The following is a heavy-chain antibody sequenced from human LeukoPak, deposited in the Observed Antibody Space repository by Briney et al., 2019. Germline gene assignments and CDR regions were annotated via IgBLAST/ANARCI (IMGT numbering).Heavy chain of an antibody. Sequence: PSETLSLTCTVSGGSISSYYWSWIRQPPGKGQECIGYIYYSGSTNYNPSLKSRVTISVDTSKNQFSLKLSSVTAADTAVYYCARLSDSDSSGYYWGFEYWGQGTLVTVSS. J-gene: IGHJ4*02. D-gene: IGHD3-22*01. V-gene: IGHV4-59*08. CDR2: IYYSGST. CDR1: GGSISSYY. CDR3: ARLSDSDSSGYYWGFEY.